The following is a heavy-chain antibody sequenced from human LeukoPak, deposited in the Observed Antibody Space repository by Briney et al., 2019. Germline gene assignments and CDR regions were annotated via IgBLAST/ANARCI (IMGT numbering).Heavy chain of an antibody. CDR3: ARDMGVDKQQNWFDP. CDR2: IHYRGST. J-gene: IGHJ5*02. V-gene: IGHV4-59*01. CDR1: GGSIRSYD. Sequence: SETLSLTCNVSGGSIRSYDWSWIRQPPGKGLEWMGYIHYRGSTKYNPSLKSRVTMSVDTSKNQFSLRLNSVTAADTAVYYCARDMGVDKQQNWFDPWGQGTLVTVSS. D-gene: IGHD1/OR15-1a*01.